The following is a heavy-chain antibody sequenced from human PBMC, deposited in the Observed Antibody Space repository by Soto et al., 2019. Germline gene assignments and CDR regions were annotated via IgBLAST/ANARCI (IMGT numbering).Heavy chain of an antibody. CDR2: CRNKPKGFTT. CDR3: VRAADATYSYFYGLDV. Sequence: EVQLVESGGGLVQPGGSLRLSCAASGFTFSDHYMDWVRQAPGKGLEWVARCRNKPKGFTTEYAASVNGRFTISRDDSKNALYLQMNRLRSDDTAVYYCVRAADATYSYFYGLDVWGQGTTVTVSS. CDR1: GFTFSDHY. D-gene: IGHD6-13*01. J-gene: IGHJ6*02. V-gene: IGHV3-72*01.